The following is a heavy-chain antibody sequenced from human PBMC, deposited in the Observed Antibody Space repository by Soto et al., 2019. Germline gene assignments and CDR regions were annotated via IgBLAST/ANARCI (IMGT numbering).Heavy chain of an antibody. CDR2: INPSGGST. V-gene: IGHV1-46*03. J-gene: IGHJ6*03. D-gene: IGHD1-1*01. Sequence: ASVKVSCKAPGYTFTSYYMRCVRQAPGQRLEWMGIINPSGGSTSYAQKFQGRVTMTRDTSTSTVYMELSSLRSEDTAVYYCARDFLFSQLERRRGSYSYMDVWGKGTTVTVSS. CDR1: GYTFTSYY. CDR3: ARDFLFSQLERRRGSYSYMDV.